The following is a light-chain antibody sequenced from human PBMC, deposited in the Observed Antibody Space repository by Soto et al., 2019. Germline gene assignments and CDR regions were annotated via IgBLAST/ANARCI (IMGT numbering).Light chain of an antibody. CDR3: AAWDDSLSGSYV. CDR1: SSNIGSNY. CDR2: RNN. Sequence: QSVLTQPPSASGTPGQRVTISCSGSSSNIGSNYVYWYQQLPGTAPKLLIYRNNQRPSGVPVRFSGSKSGTSASLAISGLRSEDEAEYYCAAWDDSLSGSYVFGTGTKVTVL. V-gene: IGLV1-47*01. J-gene: IGLJ1*01.